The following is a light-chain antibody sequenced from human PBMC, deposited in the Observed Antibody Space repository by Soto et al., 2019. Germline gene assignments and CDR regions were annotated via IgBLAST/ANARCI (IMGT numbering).Light chain of an antibody. CDR2: KAS. J-gene: IGKJ2*01. Sequence: DIQVTQFPPTLSASIGDRVTITCRASQTISSSLAWYQQKPGKAPKLLIYKASTLETGVPSRFSGSGSGTEFTLTISSLQPDDFATYYCQQYDSYSPYTFGQGTRLEIK. V-gene: IGKV1-5*03. CDR1: QTISSS. CDR3: QQYDSYSPYT.